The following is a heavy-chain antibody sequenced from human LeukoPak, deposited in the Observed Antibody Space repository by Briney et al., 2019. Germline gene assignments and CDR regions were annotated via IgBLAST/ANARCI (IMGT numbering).Heavy chain of an antibody. Sequence: PSETLSLTCTVSGGSISSGDYYWSWIRQPPGKGLEWIGYIYYSGSTNYNPSLKSRVTISVDTSKNQFSLKLSSVTAADTAVYYCALSSSGWYKWFDPWGQGTLVTVSS. J-gene: IGHJ5*02. CDR1: GGSISSGDYY. V-gene: IGHV4-30-4*01. D-gene: IGHD6-19*01. CDR3: ALSSSGWYKWFDP. CDR2: IYYSGST.